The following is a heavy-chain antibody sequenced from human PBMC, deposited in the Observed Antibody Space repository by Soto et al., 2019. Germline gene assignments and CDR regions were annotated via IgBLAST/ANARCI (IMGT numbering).Heavy chain of an antibody. Sequence: SETLSVTCTVAGGSISSYYWSWIRQPPGKGLEWIAYIYYTGSTNYNPSLKSRVTLSADTSKNQFSLKLISVTAADTAMYYCARVDSSGSYFDPWGQGTLVTVSS. J-gene: IGHJ4*02. CDR2: IYYTGST. CDR3: ARVDSSGSYFDP. V-gene: IGHV4-59*01. D-gene: IGHD3-22*01. CDR1: GGSISSYY.